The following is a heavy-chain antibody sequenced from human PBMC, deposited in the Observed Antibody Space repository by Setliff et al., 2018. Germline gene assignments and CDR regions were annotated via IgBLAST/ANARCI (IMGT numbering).Heavy chain of an antibody. CDR1: GFTYKNDW. D-gene: IGHD3-10*01. V-gene: IGHV3-7*01. CDR2: INPDGSEK. Sequence: PGGSLRLSCGASGFTYKNDWVSWVRQAPGKGLEWLASINPDGSEKYYVDSVKGRFTISRDNARNSLSLQMNSLGTEDTAVYYCFGAGTCSYWGQGTLVTVSS. J-gene: IGHJ4*02. CDR3: FGAGTCSY.